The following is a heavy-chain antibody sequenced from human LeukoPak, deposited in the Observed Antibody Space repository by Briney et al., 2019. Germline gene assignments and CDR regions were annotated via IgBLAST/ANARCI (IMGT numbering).Heavy chain of an antibody. CDR2: IRYDGSNK. V-gene: IGHV3-30*02. D-gene: IGHD3-22*01. CDR3: TTVLNYYDDSGHYYFNY. J-gene: IGHJ4*02. CDR1: GFIFSSYG. Sequence: GGSLRLSCAASGFIFSSYGMHWVRQAPGKGLEWVAFIRYDGSNKYYADSVKGRFTISRDNSKNTLYLHMNSLKTEDTAVYYCTTVLNYYDDSGHYYFNYWGQGTLVTVSS.